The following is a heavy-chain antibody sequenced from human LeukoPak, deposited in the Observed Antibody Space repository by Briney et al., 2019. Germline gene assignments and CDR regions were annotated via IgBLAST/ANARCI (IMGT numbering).Heavy chain of an antibody. CDR3: ARDYGWFGELSWFDP. J-gene: IGHJ5*02. D-gene: IGHD3-10*01. Sequence: WASVNVSCKASGGTFSSYAISWVRQAPGQGLEWMGRIIPILGIANYAQKFQGRVTITADKSTSTAYMELSSLRSEDTAVYYCARDYGWFGELSWFDPWGQGTLVTVSS. CDR2: IIPILGIA. V-gene: IGHV1-69*04. CDR1: GGTFSSYA.